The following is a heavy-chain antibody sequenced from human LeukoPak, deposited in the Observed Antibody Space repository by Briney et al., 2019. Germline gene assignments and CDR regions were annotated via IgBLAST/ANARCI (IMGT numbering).Heavy chain of an antibody. CDR1: GFSLSKFA. CDR2: VLYDGSYK. CDR3: ARGATRMASARTLG. D-gene: IGHD6-6*01. J-gene: IGHJ4*02. Sequence: PGGSLRLSCAAAGFSLSKFAMHWVRQAPGRGLEWVAVVLYDGSYKYYADSVKGRFSISRDNAKNPLYLQMNSLRAEHTAVYYCARGATRMASARTLGWGQGSLVTVSS. V-gene: IGHV3-30*04.